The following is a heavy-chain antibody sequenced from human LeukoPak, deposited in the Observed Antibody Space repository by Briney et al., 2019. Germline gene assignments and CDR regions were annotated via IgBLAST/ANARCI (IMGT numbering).Heavy chain of an antibody. J-gene: IGHJ6*03. D-gene: IGHD3-3*01. V-gene: IGHV4-34*12. CDR2: IIHSGST. CDR3: ARKIPAITIFGVVSKYYYYYYYMDV. Sequence: SETLSLTCTVSGGSINSYYWSWIRQPPGKGLEWLGEIIHSGSTNYNPSLKSRVTISVDTSKNQFSLKLSSVTGADTAVYYCARKIPAITIFGVVSKYYYYYYYMDVWGKGTTVTVSS. CDR1: GGSINSYY.